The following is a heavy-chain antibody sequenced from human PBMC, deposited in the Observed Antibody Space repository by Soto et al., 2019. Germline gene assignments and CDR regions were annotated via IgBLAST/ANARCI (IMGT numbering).Heavy chain of an antibody. CDR2: FYDSGGT. CDR1: GGSMSSYY. CDR3: ARMPVVTVGPKRKHGWFDP. J-gene: IGHJ5*02. D-gene: IGHD2-21*02. V-gene: IGHV4-59*01. Sequence: QVQLQESGPGLVKPSETLSLTCTVSGGSMSSYYWSWMRQPPGEGLEWIGHFYDSGGTKYNPSLRRRVTISAEISNNPFSLRRSSVTTADTAVYYCARMPVVTVGPKRKHGWFDPWGQGTLVTVSS.